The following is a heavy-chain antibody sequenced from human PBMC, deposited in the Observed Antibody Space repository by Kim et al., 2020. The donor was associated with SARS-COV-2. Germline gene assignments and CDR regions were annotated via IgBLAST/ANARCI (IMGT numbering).Heavy chain of an antibody. CDR3: VRRSISLDNCFYP. CDR1: GFNFLDYG. Sequence: GGSLRLSCAASGFNFLDYGMNWVRQVPGERPEWISYISGGSTRIHHRESGKGRFTVSRDNAKNSLSLKMASLRVEDTAVYHCVRRSISLDNCFYPWGQG. V-gene: IGHV3-48*04. CDR2: ISGGSTRI. D-gene: IGHD1-26*01. J-gene: IGHJ5*02.